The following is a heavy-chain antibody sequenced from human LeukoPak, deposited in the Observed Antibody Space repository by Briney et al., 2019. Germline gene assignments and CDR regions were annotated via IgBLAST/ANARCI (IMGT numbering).Heavy chain of an antibody. V-gene: IGHV3-53*04. D-gene: IGHD6-19*01. CDR2: IYSGGST. CDR1: GFTVSSNS. J-gene: IGHJ4*02. Sequence: GGSLRLYCAAYGFTVSSNSMSWVGQAPGKGLESVSVIYSGGSTYYADSVKGRFTISRHNSKNTLYLQMNSLRAEDTAVYYCARIAVAGTGADYWGQGTLVTVSS. CDR3: ARIAVAGTGADY.